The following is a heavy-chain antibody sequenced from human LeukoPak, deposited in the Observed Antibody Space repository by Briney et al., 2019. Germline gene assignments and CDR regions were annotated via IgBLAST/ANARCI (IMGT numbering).Heavy chain of an antibody. CDR1: GYTFSGYY. D-gene: IGHD3-22*01. CDR3: ARYYYDSSGPGVYYFDY. Sequence: GASVKVSCKXSGYTFSGYYMHWVRQAPGQGLEWMGWINPNSGDTNYAQKFQGRVTMTRDTSISTAYMELSRLRSDDTAVYYCARYYYDSSGPGVYYFDYWGQGTLVTVSS. CDR2: INPNSGDT. V-gene: IGHV1-2*02. J-gene: IGHJ4*02.